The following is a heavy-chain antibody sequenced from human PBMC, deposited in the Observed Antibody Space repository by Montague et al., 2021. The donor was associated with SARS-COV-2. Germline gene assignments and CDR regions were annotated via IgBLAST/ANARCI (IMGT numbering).Heavy chain of an antibody. CDR1: GSSVRSYF. CDR2: IYDSGST. CDR3: ARENTVTTFGGPYYIDS. D-gene: IGHD4-17*01. J-gene: IGHJ4*02. V-gene: IGHV4-59*02. Sequence: SETLSLTCIVSGSSVRSYFWSWIRQPPGKGLEWIGNIYDSGSTNYNSSLKSRVTISVDTSKNQFSLKLSAVTAADTAVYYCARENTVTTFGGPYYIDSWGQGTLVTVSA.